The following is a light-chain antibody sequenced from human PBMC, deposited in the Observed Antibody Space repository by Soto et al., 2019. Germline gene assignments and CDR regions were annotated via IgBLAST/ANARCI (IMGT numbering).Light chain of an antibody. V-gene: IGLV8-61*01. CDR1: SGSVSTNYY. Sequence: QTVVTQEPSFSVSPGGTVTLTCGLSSGSVSTNYYPSWYQQTPGQAPRTLIFNTNTRSSGVPDRFSGSILGKTAALTITGAQADDESDYYCVLSGGNGIAVFGGGTQLTVL. CDR3: VLSGGNGIAV. CDR2: NTN. J-gene: IGLJ7*01.